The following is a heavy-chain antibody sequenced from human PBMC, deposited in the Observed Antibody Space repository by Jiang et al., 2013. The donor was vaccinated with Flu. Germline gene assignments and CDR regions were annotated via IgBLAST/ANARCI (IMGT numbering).Heavy chain of an antibody. D-gene: IGHD2-15*01. CDR1: SGVG. CDR3: AHGTRIMDV. V-gene: IGHV2-5*02. J-gene: IGHJ6*02. CDR2: FIGMTDK. Sequence: SGVGCGLDPSAPRKALDGLHSFIGMTDKRYSPSLKSRLTITKDTSKNQVVLTMTNMDPVDTATYYCAHGTRIMDVWGQGTTVTVSS.